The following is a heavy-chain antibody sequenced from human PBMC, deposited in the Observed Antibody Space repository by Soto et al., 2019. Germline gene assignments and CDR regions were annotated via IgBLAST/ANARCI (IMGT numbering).Heavy chain of an antibody. CDR1: GFTFNNYA. CDR2: IIDSGDDT. CDR3: AKLGSSSWSPHYYFDY. V-gene: IGHV3-23*01. J-gene: IGHJ4*02. Sequence: PGGSLRLSCAASGFTFNNYAMGWVRQAPGKGLEWVSAIIDSGDDTYYIDSVKGRFTISRDNSKSTLYLQMNSLRAEDTAIYYCAKLGSSSWSPHYYFDYWGQGTLVTVS. D-gene: IGHD2-2*01.